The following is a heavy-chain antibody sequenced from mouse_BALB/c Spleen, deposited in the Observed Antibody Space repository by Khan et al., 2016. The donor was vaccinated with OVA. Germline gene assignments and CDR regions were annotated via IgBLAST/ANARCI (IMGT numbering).Heavy chain of an antibody. V-gene: IGHV3-2*02. D-gene: IGHD2-14*01. J-gene: IGHJ4*01. CDR3: ARSLYYSYGYALDC. Sequence: EVQLQESGPGLVKPSQSLSLTCTVTGYSITSDYAWNWIRQFPGNKLEWMGYISSTGGTSSNQSLKSRISIHRHTSKNQFFLQLKSVTAEDTATYYCARSLYYSYGYALDCWGRGTLVTVSS. CDR2: ISSTGGT. CDR1: GYSITSDYA.